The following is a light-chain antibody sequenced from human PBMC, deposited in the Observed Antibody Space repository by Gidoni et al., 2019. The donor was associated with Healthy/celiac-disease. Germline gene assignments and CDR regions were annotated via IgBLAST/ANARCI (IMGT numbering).Light chain of an antibody. CDR2: GAS. Sequence: EIVLTQSPGTLSLSPGERATLSCRASQSVSSSYLAWYQQKPGQAPRLLIYGASSRATGIPDRFSGSGSGTDFTLTISRLGPEDFAVYYCQQYGSSPYTFGQGTKLKIK. CDR3: QQYGSSPYT. J-gene: IGKJ2*01. CDR1: QSVSSSY. V-gene: IGKV3-20*01.